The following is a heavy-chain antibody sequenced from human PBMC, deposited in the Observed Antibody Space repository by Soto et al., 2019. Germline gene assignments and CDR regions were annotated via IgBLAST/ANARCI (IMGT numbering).Heavy chain of an antibody. D-gene: IGHD2-2*01. Sequence: EVQLVESGGGLVKPGGSLRLSCAASGFTFSSYSMNWVRQAPGKGLEWVSSISSSSSYIYYADSVKGRFTISRDNAKNSLYLQMNSLRAEDTAVYYCARADSSTSWEEVYWGQGTLVTVSS. CDR3: ARADSSTSWEEVY. V-gene: IGHV3-21*01. CDR2: ISSSSSYI. J-gene: IGHJ4*02. CDR1: GFTFSSYS.